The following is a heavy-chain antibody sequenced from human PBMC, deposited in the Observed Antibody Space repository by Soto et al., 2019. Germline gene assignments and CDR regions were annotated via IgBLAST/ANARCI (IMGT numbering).Heavy chain of an antibody. J-gene: IGHJ6*02. CDR1: GFTFSGYS. Sequence: EVQLVESGGGLVQPGGSLRLSCAASGFTFSGYSMNWVRQAPGKGLEWVSYIRSSSSTIYYADSVKGRFTISRDNAKNSLYLQMNSLRDEDTAVYYCARDTQQLIDFGMDVWGQGTTVTVSS. V-gene: IGHV3-48*02. CDR2: IRSSSSTI. CDR3: ARDTQQLIDFGMDV. D-gene: IGHD6-13*01.